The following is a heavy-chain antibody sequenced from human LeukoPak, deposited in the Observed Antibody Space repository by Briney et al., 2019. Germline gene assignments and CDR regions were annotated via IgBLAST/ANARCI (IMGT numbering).Heavy chain of an antibody. CDR3: TRDQTPYY. Sequence: GGSLRLSCSPSGFTFGDYAMTWVRQAPGKGLEWVGFIRSEIYGGTPEYAASVKGRFTISRDDSKGIAYLQMNSLKTEDTAVYYCTRDQTPYYWGQGTLVTVSS. J-gene: IGHJ4*02. CDR1: GFTFGDYA. V-gene: IGHV3-49*04. CDR2: IRSEIYGGTP.